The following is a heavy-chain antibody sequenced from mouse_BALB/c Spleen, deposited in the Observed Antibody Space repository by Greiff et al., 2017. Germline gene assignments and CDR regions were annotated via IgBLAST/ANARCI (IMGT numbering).Heavy chain of an antibody. CDR2: ILPGSGST. Sequence: VKLMESGAELMKPGASVKISCKATGYTFSSYWIEWVKQRPGHGLEWIGEILPGSGSTNYNEKFKGKATFTADTSSNTAYMQLSSLTSEDSAVYYCARYQYGNYGAMDYWGQGTSVTVSS. CDR1: GYTFSSYW. V-gene: IGHV1-9*01. J-gene: IGHJ4*01. CDR3: ARYQYGNYGAMDY. D-gene: IGHD2-10*02.